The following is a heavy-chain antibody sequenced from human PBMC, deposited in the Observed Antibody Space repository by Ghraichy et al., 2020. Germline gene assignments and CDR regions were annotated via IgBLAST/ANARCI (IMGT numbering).Heavy chain of an antibody. CDR2: IFYSGST. J-gene: IGHJ2*01. D-gene: IGHD3-22*01. V-gene: IGHV4-59*01. Sequence: SQTLSLTCTVSGGSISNFYWSWIRQPPGKGLEWIGFIFYSGSTSYNPSLKRRVTISVDTSKNQFSLKLRSVTPADTAVYYCARQSDEYYDSIGYYWYFDLWGRGTLFTVSS. CDR1: GGSISNFY. CDR3: ARQSDEYYDSIGYYWYFDL.